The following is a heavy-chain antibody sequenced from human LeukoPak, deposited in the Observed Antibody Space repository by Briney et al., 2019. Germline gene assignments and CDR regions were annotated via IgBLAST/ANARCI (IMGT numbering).Heavy chain of an antibody. CDR2: IYYSGST. CDR3: ARDGIREWFGESGGSWFDP. V-gene: IGHV4-59*01. CDR1: GGSISSYY. Sequence: SETLSLTCTVSGGSISSYYWSWIRQPPGKGLEWIGYIYYSGSTDYNPSLKSRVTISVDTSKNQFSLKLSSVTAADTAVYYCARDGIREWFGESGGSWFDPWGQGTLVTVSS. D-gene: IGHD3-10*01. J-gene: IGHJ5*02.